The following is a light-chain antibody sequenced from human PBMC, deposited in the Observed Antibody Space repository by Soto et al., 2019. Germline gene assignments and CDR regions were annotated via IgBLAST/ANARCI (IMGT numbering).Light chain of an antibody. CDR3: QQYNNWRT. CDR1: QSVSSN. J-gene: IGKJ2*01. CDR2: GAS. Sequence: EIVMTQSPATLSVSPGERATLSCRASQSVSSNLAWYQQKPGQAPRLLIYGASTRATGIPARFSGSGSGTEFTLTISSLQSEDFAVYYCQQYNNWRTFGQGTKLEIQ. V-gene: IGKV3-15*01.